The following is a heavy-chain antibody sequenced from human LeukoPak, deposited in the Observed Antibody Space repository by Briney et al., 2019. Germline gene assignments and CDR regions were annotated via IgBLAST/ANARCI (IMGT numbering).Heavy chain of an antibody. CDR2: INHSGSA. Sequence: SETLSLTCAVYGGSFSGYYWSWIRQPPGKGLEWIGEINHSGSANYNPSLKSRVTISVDTPKNQFSLKLSSVTAADTAVYYCARVVEMAADYWGQGTLVTVSS. CDR1: GGSFSGYY. D-gene: IGHD5-24*01. CDR3: ARVVEMAADY. J-gene: IGHJ4*02. V-gene: IGHV4-34*01.